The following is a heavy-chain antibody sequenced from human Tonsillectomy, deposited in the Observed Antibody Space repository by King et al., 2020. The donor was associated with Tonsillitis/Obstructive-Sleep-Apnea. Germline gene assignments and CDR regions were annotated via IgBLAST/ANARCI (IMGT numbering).Heavy chain of an antibody. J-gene: IGHJ6*03. CDR2: INHSGST. CDR1: GGSFSGYY. V-gene: IGHV4-34*01. CDR3: AREYSPASTLYYYYMDV. D-gene: IGHD5-12*01. Sequence: VQLQQWGAGLLKPSETLSLTCAVYGGSFSGYYWSWIRQPPGKGLEWIGEINHSGSTNYNPSLKSRVTISVDTSKNQFSLKLSSVTAADTAVYYCAREYSPASTLYYYYMDVWGKGTTVTVSS.